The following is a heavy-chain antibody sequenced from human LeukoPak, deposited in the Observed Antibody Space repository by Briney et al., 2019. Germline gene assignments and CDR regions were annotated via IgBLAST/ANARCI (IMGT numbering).Heavy chain of an antibody. CDR2: IIPIFGTA. V-gene: IGHV1-69*06. CDR3: ARGDGSGSYWGLAGY. D-gene: IGHD3-10*01. Sequence: SVKVSCKASGGTFSSYAISWVRKAPGQGLEWMGRIIPIFGTANYAQKFQGRVTITADKSTSTAYMELSSLRSEDTAVYYCARGDGSGSYWGLAGYWGQGTLVTFSS. J-gene: IGHJ4*02. CDR1: GGTFSSYA.